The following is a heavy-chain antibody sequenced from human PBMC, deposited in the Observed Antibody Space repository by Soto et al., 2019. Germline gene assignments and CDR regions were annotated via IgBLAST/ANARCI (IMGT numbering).Heavy chain of an antibody. CDR2: ISWNSGSI. V-gene: IGHV3-9*01. D-gene: IGHD3-22*01. J-gene: IGHJ3*02. CDR1: GFTFDDYA. Sequence: GGSLRLSCAASGFTFDDYAMHWGRQAPGKGLEWVSVISWNSGSIGYADSVKGRFTISRDNAKNSLYLQMNSLRAEDTAVYYCAQMLSRRYDSSGADALDIWDQGKMVTVSS. CDR3: AQMLSRRYDSSGADALDI.